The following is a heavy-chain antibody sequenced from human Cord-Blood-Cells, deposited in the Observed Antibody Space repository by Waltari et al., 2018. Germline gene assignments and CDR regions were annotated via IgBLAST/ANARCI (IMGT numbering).Heavy chain of an antibody. V-gene: IGHV3-23*01. Sequence: EVQLLESGGGLVQPGGSLRLSCAASGFTFSSYAMSWVRQAPGKGLEWVSGISGSGGSTYYADAVKGRFTISRDNSKNTLYLQMNSLRAEDTAVYYCAKARLRFLEWLFDYWGQGTLVTVSS. D-gene: IGHD3-3*01. CDR1: GFTFSSYA. CDR3: AKARLRFLEWLFDY. CDR2: ISGSGGST. J-gene: IGHJ4*02.